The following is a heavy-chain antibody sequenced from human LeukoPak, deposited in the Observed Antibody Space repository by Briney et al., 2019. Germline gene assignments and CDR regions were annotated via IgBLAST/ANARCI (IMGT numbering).Heavy chain of an antibody. D-gene: IGHD6-6*01. J-gene: IGHJ4*02. Sequence: GESLKISCQGSGYSFTSYWISWVRQMPGKGLEWMGRIDPSDSYTNYSPSFQGHVTISADKSISTAYLQWSSLKASDTAMYYCATHETYSSSSDYWGRGTLVTVSS. V-gene: IGHV5-10-1*01. CDR2: IDPSDSYT. CDR1: GYSFTSYW. CDR3: ATHETYSSSSDY.